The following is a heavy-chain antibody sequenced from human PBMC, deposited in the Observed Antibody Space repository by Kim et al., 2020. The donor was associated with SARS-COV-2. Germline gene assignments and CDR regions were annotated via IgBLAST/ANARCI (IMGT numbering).Heavy chain of an antibody. CDR3: ARDVGYDSSGYYYFDI. V-gene: IGHV4-31*02. J-gene: IGHJ3*02. Sequence: SRKSRVTISVDTSKNQFALKLSSVTAADTAVYYCARDVGYDSSGYYYFDIWGQGTMVTVSS. D-gene: IGHD3-22*01.